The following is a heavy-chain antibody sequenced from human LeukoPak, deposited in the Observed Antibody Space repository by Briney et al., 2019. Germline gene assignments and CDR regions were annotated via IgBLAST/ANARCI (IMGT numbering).Heavy chain of an antibody. Sequence: ASVKVSCKASGYTFTSYAMNWVRQAPGQGLEWMGWINTNTGNPTYAQGFTGRFVFSLDTSVSTAYPQISSLKAEDTAVYYCARKSVAATPRDIIYQYYSMDVWGKGTTVTVSS. J-gene: IGHJ6*03. D-gene: IGHD2-15*01. CDR2: INTNTGNP. CDR3: ARKSVAATPRDIIYQYYSMDV. CDR1: GYTFTSYA. V-gene: IGHV7-4-1*02.